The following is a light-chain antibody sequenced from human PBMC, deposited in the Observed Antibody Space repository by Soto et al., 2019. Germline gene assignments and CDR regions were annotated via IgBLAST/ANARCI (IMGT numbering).Light chain of an antibody. Sequence: SVLTPTASVAGSPEQSSNISCTGTISDIGAYNYVSWYQQYPGKAPKLMIYGVTNRPSGVSNRFSGSQNGNTASLTISGLQAEAEADYYCFSHRSGDSHVFGTGTTVTVL. CDR3: FSHRSGDSHV. V-gene: IGLV2-14*01. CDR2: GVT. J-gene: IGLJ1*01. CDR1: ISDIGAYNY.